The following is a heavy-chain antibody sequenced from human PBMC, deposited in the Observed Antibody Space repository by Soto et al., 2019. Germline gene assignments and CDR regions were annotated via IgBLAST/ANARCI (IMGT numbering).Heavy chain of an antibody. J-gene: IGHJ6*02. CDR3: ARGYLGYYYYYGMDV. V-gene: IGHV3-21*01. D-gene: IGHD5-18*01. Sequence: PGGSLRLSCAASGFTFSSYSMNWVRQAPGKGLEWVSSISSSSSYIYYADSVKGRFTISRDNAKNSLYLQMNSLRAEDTAVYYCARGYLGYYYYYGMDVWGQGTTVTVSS. CDR2: ISSSSSYI. CDR1: GFTFSSYS.